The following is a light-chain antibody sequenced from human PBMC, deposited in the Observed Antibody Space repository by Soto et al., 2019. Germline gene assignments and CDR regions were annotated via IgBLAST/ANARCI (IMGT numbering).Light chain of an antibody. CDR2: DVS. Sequence: QSVLTQPASVSGSPGQSITISCTGTSSDVGGYNYVSWYQQYPRKAPKLMIYDVSNRPSGVSIRFSGSKSGNTASLTISGLQAEDEADYYCSSYTSNNTLVVFGGGTQLTVL. CDR1: SSDVGGYNY. CDR3: SSYTSNNTLVV. V-gene: IGLV2-14*01. J-gene: IGLJ3*02.